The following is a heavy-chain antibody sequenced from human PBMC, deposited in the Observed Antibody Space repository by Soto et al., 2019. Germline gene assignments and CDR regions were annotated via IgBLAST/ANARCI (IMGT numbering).Heavy chain of an antibody. Sequence: GALRLPCSASGCTFNHYAMSWVRQAPGKGLEWVSIIIANGGTFYADSVKGRFTISRDNSKNTVYLQMSSLRVEDTAIYYCAKDYTVAADPSSVILFDYWGQGALVTVYS. CDR2: IIANGGT. J-gene: IGHJ4*02. CDR3: AKDYTVAADPSSVILFDY. D-gene: IGHD2-15*01. CDR1: GCTFNHYA. V-gene: IGHV3-23*01.